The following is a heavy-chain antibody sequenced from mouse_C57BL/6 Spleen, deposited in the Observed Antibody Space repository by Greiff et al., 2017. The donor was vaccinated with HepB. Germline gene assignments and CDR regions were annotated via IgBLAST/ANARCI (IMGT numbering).Heavy chain of an antibody. CDR2: ISYDGSN. Sequence: DVQLQESGPGLVKPSQSLSLTCSVTGYSITSGYYWNWIRQFPGNKLEWMGYISYDGSNNYNPSLKNRISITRDTSKNQFFLKLNSVTTEDTATYYCARTSEVGLDWYFDVWGTGTTVTVSS. V-gene: IGHV3-6*01. J-gene: IGHJ1*03. CDR3: ARTSEVGLDWYFDV. CDR1: GYSITSGYY. D-gene: IGHD1-3*01.